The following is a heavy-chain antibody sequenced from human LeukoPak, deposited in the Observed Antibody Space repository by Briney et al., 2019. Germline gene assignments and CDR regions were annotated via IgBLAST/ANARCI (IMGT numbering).Heavy chain of an antibody. V-gene: IGHV3-7*03. CDR1: GFTLSNYW. J-gene: IGHJ5*02. CDR2: IRQDGSEK. CDR3: AKDVWDSGSFDP. D-gene: IGHD3-10*01. Sequence: GGSLRLSCAASGFTLSNYWMNWVRQAPGKGLEWVANIRQDGSEKSYVDSVKGRFTISRDNAKNSLYLQMNSLRAEDTALYYCAKDVWDSGSFDPWGQGTLVTVSS.